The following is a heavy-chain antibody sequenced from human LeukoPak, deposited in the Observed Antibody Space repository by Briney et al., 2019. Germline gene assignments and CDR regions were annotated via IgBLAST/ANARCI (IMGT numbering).Heavy chain of an antibody. CDR1: GFTFSTYW. CDR3: ARDLRSGGSCCDAFDI. CDR2: INSDGNST. V-gene: IGHV3-74*01. D-gene: IGHD2-15*01. Sequence: GGSLRLSCAASGFTFSTYWMHWVRQAPGKGLVWVSRINSDGNSTSYADSVKGRFTISRDNAKNSLYLQMNSLRAEDAALYYCARDLRSGGSCCDAFDIWGQGTMVTVSS. J-gene: IGHJ3*02.